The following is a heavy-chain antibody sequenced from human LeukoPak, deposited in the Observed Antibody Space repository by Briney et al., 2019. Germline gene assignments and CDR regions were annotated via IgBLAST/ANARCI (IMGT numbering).Heavy chain of an antibody. CDR2: TSSSSSYI. D-gene: IGHD3-10*01. Sequence: PGGSLRLSCAASGFTFSSYSMNWVRQAPGKGLEWVSSTSSSSSYIYYADSVKGRFTISRDNAKNSLYLQMNSLRAEDTAVYYCAREVDYYGSGSAGWFDPWGQGTLVTVSS. J-gene: IGHJ5*02. CDR1: GFTFSSYS. V-gene: IGHV3-21*01. CDR3: AREVDYYGSGSAGWFDP.